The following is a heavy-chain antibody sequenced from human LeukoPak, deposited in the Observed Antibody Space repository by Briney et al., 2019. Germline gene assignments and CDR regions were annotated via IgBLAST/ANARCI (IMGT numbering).Heavy chain of an antibody. CDR3: ATGGQDIVVVPAARLHYYYYGMDV. CDR2: INHSGST. D-gene: IGHD2-2*01. Sequence: SETLSLTCAVSGGSFSGYYWSWIRQPPGKGLEWIGYINHSGSTNYNPSLKSRVTISVDTSKNQFSLKLSSVTAADTAVYYCATGGQDIVVVPAARLHYYYYGMDVWGNGTTVTVSS. V-gene: IGHV4-34*01. J-gene: IGHJ6*04. CDR1: GGSFSGYY.